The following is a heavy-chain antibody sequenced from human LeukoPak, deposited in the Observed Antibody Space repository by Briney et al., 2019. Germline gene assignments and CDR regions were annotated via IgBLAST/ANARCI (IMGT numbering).Heavy chain of an antibody. D-gene: IGHD3-10*01. CDR3: ASYYGRRGYFDY. Sequence: GGSLRLSCAASGLTFSSYWMNWVRQAPGKGLGWVANIKQDGSEKNYVDSVKGRFTISRDNAKNSLYLQMNSLRAEDTAVYYCASYYGRRGYFDYWGQGTLVTVSS. CDR1: GLTFSSYW. CDR2: IKQDGSEK. J-gene: IGHJ4*02. V-gene: IGHV3-7*01.